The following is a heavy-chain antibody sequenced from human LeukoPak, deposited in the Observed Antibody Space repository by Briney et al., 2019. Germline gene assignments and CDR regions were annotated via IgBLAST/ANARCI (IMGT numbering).Heavy chain of an antibody. Sequence: SETLSLTCTVSGGSISSYYWSWIRQPAGKGLEWIGRIYTSGSTNYNPSLKSRVTMSVDTSKNRFSLRLSSVTAADPAVYYCARDLGGSYSSETWFDPWGQGTLVTVSS. CDR3: ARDLGGSYSSETWFDP. CDR1: GGSISSYY. CDR2: IYTSGST. J-gene: IGHJ5*02. V-gene: IGHV4-4*07. D-gene: IGHD1-26*01.